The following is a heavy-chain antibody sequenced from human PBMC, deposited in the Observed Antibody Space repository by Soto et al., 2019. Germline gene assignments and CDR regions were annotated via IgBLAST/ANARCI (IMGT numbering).Heavy chain of an antibody. CDR3: ASEKWERTSYYYYGMDV. Sequence: SETLSLTCAVSGGSISSSNWWSWVRQPPGKGLEWIGEIYYSGSTYYNPSLKSRVTISVDTSKSQFSLKLSSVTAADTAVYYCASEKWERTSYYYYGMDVWGQGTTVNVSS. CDR1: GGSISSSNW. J-gene: IGHJ6*02. V-gene: IGHV4-4*02. CDR2: IYYSGST. D-gene: IGHD1-26*01.